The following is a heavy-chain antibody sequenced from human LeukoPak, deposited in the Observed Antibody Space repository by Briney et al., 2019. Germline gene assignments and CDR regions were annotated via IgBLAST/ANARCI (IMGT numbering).Heavy chain of an antibody. D-gene: IGHD3-9*01. CDR1: GFTFSSYG. CDR3: AREGRDYDILTDPYYYYGMDV. CDR2: IWYDGSNK. Sequence: GRSLRLSCAASGFTFSSYGMHWVCQAPGKGLEWVAVIWYDGSNKYYADSVKGRFTISRDNSKNTLYLQMNSLRAEDTAVYYCAREGRDYDILTDPYYYYGMDVWGQGTTVTVSS. J-gene: IGHJ6*02. V-gene: IGHV3-33*01.